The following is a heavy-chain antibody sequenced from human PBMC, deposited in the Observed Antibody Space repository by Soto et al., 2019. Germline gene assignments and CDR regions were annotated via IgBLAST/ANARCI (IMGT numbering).Heavy chain of an antibody. CDR2: ISYSGDIT. CDR3: AKVDPVAMRQGIDY. D-gene: IGHD2-2*01. V-gene: IGHV3-23*01. CDR1: GFTFSGYA. Sequence: GRSLRLSCAASGFTFSGYAMSWVRQPPGKGLEWVSAISYSGDITYYADSVKGRFTISRDNSKNTLYLQMNSLRAEDTAVYYCAKVDPVAMRQGIDYWGQGTLVTVSS. J-gene: IGHJ4*02.